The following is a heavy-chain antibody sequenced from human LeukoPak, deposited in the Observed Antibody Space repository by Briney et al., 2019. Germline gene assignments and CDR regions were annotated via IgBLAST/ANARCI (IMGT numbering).Heavy chain of an antibody. D-gene: IGHD2/OR15-2a*01. CDR1: GFTFSSYA. V-gene: IGHV3-23*01. CDR2: ISGSAGNT. Sequence: GGSLRLSCAASGFTFSSYAMSWVRQAPGKGLEWVSTISGSAGNTYYAGSVKGRFTISRDNSKNTLYLQMNSLRAEDMAVYYCAKCDIIGMFDYWGPGTLVTVSS. CDR3: AKCDIIGMFDY. J-gene: IGHJ4*02.